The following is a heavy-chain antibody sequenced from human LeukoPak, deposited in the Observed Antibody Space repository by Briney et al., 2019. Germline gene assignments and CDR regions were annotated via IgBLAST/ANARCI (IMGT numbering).Heavy chain of an antibody. V-gene: IGHV3-73*01. CDR2: IRSKANSYAT. Sequence: GSLRLSCAASGFTFSGSAMHWVRQASGKGLEWVGRIRSKANSYATAYAASVKGRFTISRDDSKNTAYLQMNSLKTEDTAVYYCLPTYYYDSSGYYWGQGTLVTVSS. D-gene: IGHD3-22*01. J-gene: IGHJ4*02. CDR3: LPTYYYDSSGYY. CDR1: GFTFSGSA.